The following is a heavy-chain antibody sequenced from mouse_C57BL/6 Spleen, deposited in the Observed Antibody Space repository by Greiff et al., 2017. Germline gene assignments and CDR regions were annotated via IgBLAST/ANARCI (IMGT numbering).Heavy chain of an antibody. D-gene: IGHD2-3*01. V-gene: IGHV5-6*01. CDR3: ARGDGYHDY. CDR1: GFTFSSYG. CDR2: ISSGGSYT. J-gene: IGHJ2*01. Sequence: VQLQQSGGDLVKPGGSLKLSCAASGFTFSSYGMSWVRQTPDKRLEWVATISSGGSYTYYPDSVKGRFTISRDNAKNTLYLQMSSLKSEDTAMYYCARGDGYHDYWGQGTTLTVSS.